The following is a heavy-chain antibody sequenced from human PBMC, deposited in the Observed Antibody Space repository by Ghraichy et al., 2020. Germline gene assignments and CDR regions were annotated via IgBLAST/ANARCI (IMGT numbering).Heavy chain of an antibody. V-gene: IGHV4-59*01. CDR3: ASGGGSGWYPY. J-gene: IGHJ4*02. CDR1: GASISSSY. Sequence: SETLSLTCTVSGASISSSYWSWIRQHPGKELEWIGYIYYSGSTNYNPSLQSRVTISVDTSKRQFSLKLTSVTAADTAVYYCASGGGSGWYPYWGQGTLVTVSS. CDR2: IYYSGST. D-gene: IGHD6-19*01.